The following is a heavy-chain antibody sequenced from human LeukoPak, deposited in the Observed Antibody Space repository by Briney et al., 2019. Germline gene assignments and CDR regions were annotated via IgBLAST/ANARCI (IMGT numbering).Heavy chain of an antibody. CDR3: ARDGYFDC. V-gene: IGHV1-18*01. CDR1: GYTFTSYG. J-gene: IGHJ4*02. Sequence: ASVKVSCKASGYTFTSYGISWVRQAPGQGLEWMGWISAHNGNINYAQKLQGRVTMTKDTSTNTAYMELRSLTSEDTAVYYCARDGYFDCWGQGTLVTVSS. CDR2: ISAHNGNI.